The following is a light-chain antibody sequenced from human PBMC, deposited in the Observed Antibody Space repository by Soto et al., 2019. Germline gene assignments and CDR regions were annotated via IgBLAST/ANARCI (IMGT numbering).Light chain of an antibody. CDR1: RNIKPS. CDR2: DAS. J-gene: IGKJ4*01. CDR3: QQSNSFPPT. V-gene: IGKV1-12*01. Sequence: DIQMTQSPSSVSASVGDRVTITLQASRNIKPSLAWYQQRPGKGPELLIYDASTLQSGVPSRLSGSGSGTEFTLTISRLQPEDFAIFYCQQSNSFPPTFGGGTKVDIK.